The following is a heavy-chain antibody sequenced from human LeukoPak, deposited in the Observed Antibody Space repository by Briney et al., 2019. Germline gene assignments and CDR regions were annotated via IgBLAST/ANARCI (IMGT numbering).Heavy chain of an antibody. J-gene: IGHJ4*02. CDR2: ISAYNGNT. Sequence: ASVKVSCKASGYTFTSYGISWVRQAPGQGLEWMGWISAYNGNTNYVQKLQGRVTMTTDTSTSTAYMELRSLRSDDTAFYYCARNPYDFSGHYQFYFDYWGQGTPVTVSS. V-gene: IGHV1-18*01. CDR3: ARNPYDFSGHYQFYFDY. D-gene: IGHD3-22*01. CDR1: GYTFTSYG.